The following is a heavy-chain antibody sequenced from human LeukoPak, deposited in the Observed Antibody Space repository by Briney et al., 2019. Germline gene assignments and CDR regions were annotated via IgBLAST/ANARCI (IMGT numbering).Heavy chain of an antibody. D-gene: IGHD5-18*01. CDR2: ISYDGSNK. Sequence: GGSLRLSCAASGFTFSSYAMRWVRQAPGKGLEWVAVISYDGSNKYYADSVKGRFTISRDNSKNTLYLQMNSLRAEDTAVYYCARSNTAMVPYFDYWGQGTLVTVSS. CDR1: GFTFSSYA. J-gene: IGHJ4*02. CDR3: ARSNTAMVPYFDY. V-gene: IGHV3-30*04.